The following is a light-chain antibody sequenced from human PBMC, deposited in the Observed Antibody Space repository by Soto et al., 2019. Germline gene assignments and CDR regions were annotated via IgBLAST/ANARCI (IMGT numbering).Light chain of an antibody. CDR1: QYINNY. CDR2: AAY. Sequence: DIQMTQSPSSLSTSVGDIVTITCRASQYINNYLNWYQQKPGKAPKLLIFAAYNLQSGVPSRFSGSGSGTEFTLTISSRQPEDFATYYCRQSYSTPPYTFGQGTKLDMK. CDR3: RQSYSTPPYT. V-gene: IGKV1-39*01. J-gene: IGKJ2*01.